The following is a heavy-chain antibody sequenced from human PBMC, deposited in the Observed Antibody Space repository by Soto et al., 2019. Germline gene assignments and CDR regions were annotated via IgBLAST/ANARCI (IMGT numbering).Heavy chain of an antibody. CDR2: INPSGGST. CDR1: GYTFTSYY. CDR3: ARVPNIVVVPAADYGGNSEAFDI. V-gene: IGHV1-46*01. J-gene: IGHJ3*02. Sequence: ASVKVSCKASGYTFTSYYMHWVRQAPGQGLEWMGIINPSGGSTSYAQKFQGRVTMTRDTSTSTVYMELSSLRSEDTAVYYCARVPNIVVVPAADYGGNSEAFDIWGQGTMVTASS. D-gene: IGHD2-2*01.